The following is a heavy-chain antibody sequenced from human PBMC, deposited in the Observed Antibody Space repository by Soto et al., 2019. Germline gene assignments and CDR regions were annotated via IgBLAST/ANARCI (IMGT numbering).Heavy chain of an antibody. Sequence: GGSLRLSCAASGFTFSSYSMNWVRQAPGKGLEWVSSISSSSSYIYYADSAKGRFTISRDNAKNSLYLQMNSLRAEDTAVYYCARDPGYCSGGSCYYYYYYMDVWGKGTTVTVSS. D-gene: IGHD2-15*01. J-gene: IGHJ6*03. V-gene: IGHV3-21*01. CDR3: ARDPGYCSGGSCYYYYYYMDV. CDR1: GFTFSSYS. CDR2: ISSSSSYI.